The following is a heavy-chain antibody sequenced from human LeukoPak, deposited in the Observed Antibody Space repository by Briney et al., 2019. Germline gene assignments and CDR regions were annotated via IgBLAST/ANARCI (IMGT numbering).Heavy chain of an antibody. V-gene: IGHV1-69*13. J-gene: IGHJ4*02. D-gene: IGHD2-2*01. Sequence: ASVKVSCKASGYTFTGYYMHWVRQAPGQGLEWMGESIPIFGTANYAQKFQGRVTITADEPTSTAYMELSSLRSEDTAVYYCARASVNEYQLLCPLAYWGQGTLVTVSS. CDR2: SIPIFGTA. CDR3: ARASVNEYQLLCPLAY. CDR1: GYTFTGYY.